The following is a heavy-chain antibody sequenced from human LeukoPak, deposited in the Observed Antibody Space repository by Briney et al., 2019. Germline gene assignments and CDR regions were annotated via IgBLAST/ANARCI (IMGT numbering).Heavy chain of an antibody. CDR3: ARGIGAYFDY. CDR2: IGTAGDT. V-gene: IGHV3-13*01. Sequence: PGGSLRLSCAASGFPFYTYDMHWVRQATGKGLEWVPTIGTAGDTYFQASVRGRFTLSRDNAKNSLDLQMNGLRAEDTAVYYCARGIGAYFDYWGQGSLVTVSS. CDR1: GFPFYTYD. D-gene: IGHD3-16*01. J-gene: IGHJ4*01.